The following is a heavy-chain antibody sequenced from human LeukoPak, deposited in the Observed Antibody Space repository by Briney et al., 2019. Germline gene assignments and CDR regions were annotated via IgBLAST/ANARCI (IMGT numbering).Heavy chain of an antibody. CDR1: GFTFSSYS. D-gene: IGHD5-12*01. CDR3: ARVKRGDIVATISPRSAFDI. Sequence: SGGSLRLSCAASGFTFSSYSMNWVRQAPGKGLEWVSSISSSSSYIYYADSVKGRFTISRDNAKNSLYLQMNSLRAEDTAVYYCARVKRGDIVATISPRSAFDIWGQGTMVTVSS. V-gene: IGHV3-21*01. CDR2: ISSSSSYI. J-gene: IGHJ3*02.